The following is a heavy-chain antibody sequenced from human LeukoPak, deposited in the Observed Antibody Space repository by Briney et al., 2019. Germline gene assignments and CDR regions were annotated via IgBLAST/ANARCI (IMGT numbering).Heavy chain of an antibody. V-gene: IGHV3-72*01. J-gene: IGHJ3*02. Sequence: GGSLRLSCAASGFTFSDHYMDWVRQAPGKGLEWVGRSRNKATSYTTEYAASVKGSFIISRDDSKNSLYLQMNSLKTEDTAVYYCARDLDYGGNSDAFDIWGQGTMITVSS. CDR3: ARDLDYGGNSDAFDI. D-gene: IGHD4-23*01. CDR2: SRNKATSYTT. CDR1: GFTFSDHY.